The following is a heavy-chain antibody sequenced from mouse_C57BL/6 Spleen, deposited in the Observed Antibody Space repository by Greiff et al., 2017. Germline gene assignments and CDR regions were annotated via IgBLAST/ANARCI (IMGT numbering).Heavy chain of an antibody. CDR1: GYTFTDYE. V-gene: IGHV1-15*01. D-gene: IGHD1-1*01. Sequence: VQLHQSGAELVRPGASVTLSCKASGYTFTDYEMHWVKQTPVHGLEWIGAIDPETGGTAYNQKFKGKAILTADKSSSTAYMELRSLTSEDSAVYYCTPYYYGSRTGFAYWGQGTLVTVSA. CDR3: TPYYYGSRTGFAY. J-gene: IGHJ3*01. CDR2: IDPETGGT.